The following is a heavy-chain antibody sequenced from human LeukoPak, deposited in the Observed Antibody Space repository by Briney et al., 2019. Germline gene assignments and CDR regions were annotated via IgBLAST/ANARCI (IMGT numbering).Heavy chain of an antibody. J-gene: IGHJ5*02. V-gene: IGHV3-21*01. CDR3: ARDQATSNWFDP. Sequence: KSGGSLRLSCAASGFTFSSYSMNWVRQAPGKGLEWVSSISSSSSYIYYADSVKGRFTISRDNAKNSLYLQMNSLRAEDTAVYYCARDQATSNWFDPWGQGTLVTVSS. CDR2: ISSSSSYI. CDR1: GFTFSSYS.